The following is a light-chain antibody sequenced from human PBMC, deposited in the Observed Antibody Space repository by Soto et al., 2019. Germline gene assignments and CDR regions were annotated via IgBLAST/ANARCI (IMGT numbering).Light chain of an antibody. CDR2: VAS. Sequence: DIQLTQSPSFLSASVGDRVTITCRASQDINTYLAWYQQKPGKAPKLLIFVASTLQNGVPSRFSGSGSGTEFTVTINRLQPEDFATYYCQQRKSYPITFGQGTRLEIK. CDR1: QDINTY. J-gene: IGKJ5*01. V-gene: IGKV1-9*01. CDR3: QQRKSYPIT.